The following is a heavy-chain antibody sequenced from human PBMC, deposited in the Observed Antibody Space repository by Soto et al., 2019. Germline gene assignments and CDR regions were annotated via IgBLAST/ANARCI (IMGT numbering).Heavy chain of an antibody. Sequence: QVHLVQSGTEVKKPGSSVKVSFKASGDTFNNYAISWVRQAPGQGLQWMGGIIPIYDSPSYAQGSHNRVTITADRSTSTAHLELNGLTSDDTGVDYWAASNCLSGVSGYFHLDFWGQGTLVTVSS. D-gene: IGHD3-3*01. CDR2: IIPIYDSP. V-gene: IGHV1-69*06. CDR1: GDTFNNYA. CDR3: AASNCLSGVSGYFHLDF. J-gene: IGHJ4*02.